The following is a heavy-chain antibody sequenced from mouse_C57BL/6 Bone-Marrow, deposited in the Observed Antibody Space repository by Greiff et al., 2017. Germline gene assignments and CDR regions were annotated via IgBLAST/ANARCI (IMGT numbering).Heavy chain of an antibody. CDR1: GYTFTSYW. CDR2: IDPSDSYT. Sequence: QVQLQQPGAELVKPGASVKLSCKASGYTFTSYWMQWVKQRPGQGLEWIGEIDPSDSYTNYNQKFKGKATLTVDTSSSTAYMQLSSLTSEDSAVYYCAREEDYDLAMYYWGQGTSVTVSS. D-gene: IGHD2-4*01. V-gene: IGHV1-50*01. J-gene: IGHJ4*01. CDR3: AREEDYDLAMYY.